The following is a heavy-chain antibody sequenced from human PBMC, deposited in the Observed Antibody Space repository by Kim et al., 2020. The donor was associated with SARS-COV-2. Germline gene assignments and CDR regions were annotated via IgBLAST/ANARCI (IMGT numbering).Heavy chain of an antibody. D-gene: IGHD2-15*01. J-gene: IGHJ5*02. CDR1: GGSFSGYY. CDR2: INHSGST. V-gene: IGHV4-34*01. Sequence: SETLSLTCAVYGGSFSGYYWSWIRQPPGKGLEWIGEINHSGSTNYNPSLKSRVTISVDTSKNQFSLKLSSVTAADTAVYYCARFPNCSGGSCYNIWFDPWGQGTLVTVSS. CDR3: ARFPNCSGGSCYNIWFDP.